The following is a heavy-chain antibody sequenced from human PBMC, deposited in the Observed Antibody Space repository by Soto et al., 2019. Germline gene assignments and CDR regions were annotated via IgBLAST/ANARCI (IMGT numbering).Heavy chain of an antibody. CDR1: GGAVSSGTYY. CDR2: IHFTGST. Sequence: PSETLSLTCTVSGGAVSSGTYYWSWIRQPPGKGLGWIGHIHFTGSTNYNPSLKSRVTMSLDTSRNQFSLKLSSVTAADTAVYYCTRGPPRVQWFDPWGLGTLVTVSS. CDR3: TRGPPRVQWFDP. J-gene: IGHJ5*02. V-gene: IGHV4-61*01.